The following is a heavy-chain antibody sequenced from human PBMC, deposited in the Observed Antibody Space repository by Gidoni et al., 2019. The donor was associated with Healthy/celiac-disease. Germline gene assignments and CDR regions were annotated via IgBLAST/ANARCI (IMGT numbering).Heavy chain of an antibody. J-gene: IGHJ4*02. D-gene: IGHD6-19*01. V-gene: IGHV4-34*01. Sequence: QVQLQQWGAGLLKPSETLSLTCAVYGGSFSGYYWSWIRQPPGKGLEWIGEINHSGSTNYNPSLKSRVTISVDTSKNQFSLKLSSVTAADTAVYYCARGPLPAGRRRGVFVYWGQGTLVTVSS. CDR1: GGSFSGYY. CDR2: INHSGST. CDR3: ARGPLPAGRRRGVFVY.